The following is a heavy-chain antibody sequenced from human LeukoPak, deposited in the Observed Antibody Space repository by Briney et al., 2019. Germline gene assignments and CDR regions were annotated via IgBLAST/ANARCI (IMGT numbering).Heavy chain of an antibody. CDR1: GGTFSSYA. CDR2: IIPILGIA. Sequence: SVKVSCKASGGTFSSYAISWVRQAPGQGLEWMGRIIPILGIANYAQKFQGRVTITADKSTSTAYMELSSLRSEDTAVYYCARDQDSYYYDRSGYAGRFDPWGQGTLVTVSS. CDR3: ARDQDSYYYDRSGYAGRFDP. V-gene: IGHV1-69*04. D-gene: IGHD3-22*01. J-gene: IGHJ5*02.